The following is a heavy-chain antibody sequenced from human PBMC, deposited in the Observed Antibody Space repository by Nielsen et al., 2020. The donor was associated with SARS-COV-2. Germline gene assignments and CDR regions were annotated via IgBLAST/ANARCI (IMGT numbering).Heavy chain of an antibody. Sequence: SVKVSCKASGGTFSSYAISWARQAPGQGLEWMGGIIPIFGTANYAQKFQGRVTITADKSTSTAYMELSSLRSEDTAVYYCARDLGDYGSASDAFDIWGQGTMVTVSS. J-gene: IGHJ3*02. V-gene: IGHV1-69*06. CDR1: GGTFSSYA. D-gene: IGHD3-10*01. CDR2: IIPIFGTA. CDR3: ARDLGDYGSASDAFDI.